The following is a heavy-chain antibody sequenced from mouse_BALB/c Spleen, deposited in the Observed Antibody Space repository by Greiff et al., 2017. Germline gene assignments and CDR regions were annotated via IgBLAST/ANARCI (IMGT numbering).Heavy chain of an antibody. D-gene: IGHD1-1*01. J-gene: IGHJ3*01. Sequence: EVQLQESGPGLVKPSQSLSLTCTVTGYSITSDYAWNWIRQFPGNKLEWMGYISYSGSTSYNPSLKSRISITRDTSKNQFFLQLNSVTTEDTATYYCARYNRYYGFAYWGQGTLVTVSA. CDR1: GYSITSDYA. V-gene: IGHV3-2*02. CDR3: ARYNRYYGFAY. CDR2: ISYSGST.